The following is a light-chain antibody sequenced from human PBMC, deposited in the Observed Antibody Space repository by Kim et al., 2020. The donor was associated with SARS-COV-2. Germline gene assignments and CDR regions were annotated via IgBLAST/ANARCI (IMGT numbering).Light chain of an antibody. CDR3: QQANSFPLT. J-gene: IGKJ4*01. V-gene: IGKV1-12*01. CDR2: AAS. CDR1: QGISSW. Sequence: DIQMTQSPSSVSASVGDRVTITCRASQGISSWLAWYQKKPGKAPELLIYAASSLQSGVPSRFSGSGSGTDFTLTINSLQPEDFATYYCQQANSFPLTFGGGTKVDIK.